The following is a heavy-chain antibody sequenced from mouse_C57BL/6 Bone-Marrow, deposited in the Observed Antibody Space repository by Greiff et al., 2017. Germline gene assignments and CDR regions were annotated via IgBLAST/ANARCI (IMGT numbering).Heavy chain of an antibody. D-gene: IGHD1-1*01. V-gene: IGHV1-55*01. Sequence: VQLQQPGAELVKPGASVKMSCKASGYTFTSYWITWVKQRPGQGLEWIGDIYPGSGSTNYNETFKSKATLTVYTSSSTAYMQLSSLTSEDSAVYYCARSGITTVVATPDWFAYWGQGTLVTVSA. CDR2: IYPGSGST. J-gene: IGHJ3*01. CDR3: ARSGITTVVATPDWFAY. CDR1: GYTFTSYW.